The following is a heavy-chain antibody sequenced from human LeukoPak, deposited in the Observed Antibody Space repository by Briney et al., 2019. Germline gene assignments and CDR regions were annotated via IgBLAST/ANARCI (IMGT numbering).Heavy chain of an antibody. CDR1: GGSISSYY. J-gene: IGHJ6*02. CDR3: ARHIRDGSGRYYGMDV. CDR2: IYYSGST. V-gene: IGHV4-59*08. D-gene: IGHD3-10*01. Sequence: SETLSLTCTVSGGSISSYYWSWIRQPPGKGLEWIGYIYYSGSTNYNPSLKSRVTISVDTSKNQFSLKLSSVTAADTAVHYCARHIRDGSGRYYGMDVWGQGTTVTVSS.